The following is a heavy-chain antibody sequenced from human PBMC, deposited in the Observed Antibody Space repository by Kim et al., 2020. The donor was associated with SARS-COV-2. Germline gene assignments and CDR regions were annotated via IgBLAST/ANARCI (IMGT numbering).Heavy chain of an antibody. CDR1: GGSFSGYY. J-gene: IGHJ4*02. Sequence: SETLSLTCAVYGGSFSGYYWSWIRQPPGKGLEWIGEINHSGSTNYNPSLKSRVTISVDTSKNQFSLKLSSVTAADTAVYYCARGWGDILTGYYNNAYYFDYWGQGTLVTVSS. CDR3: ARGWGDILTGYYNNAYYFDY. D-gene: IGHD3-9*01. V-gene: IGHV4-34*01. CDR2: INHSGST.